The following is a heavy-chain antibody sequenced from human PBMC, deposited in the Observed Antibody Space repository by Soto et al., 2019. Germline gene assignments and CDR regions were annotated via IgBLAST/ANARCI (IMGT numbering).Heavy chain of an antibody. V-gene: IGHV6-1*01. Sequence: SQTLSLTCAISGDSVSSNSAAWNWIRQSPSRGLEWLGRTYYRSKWYNDYAVSVKSRITINPDTSKNQFSLQLNSVTPEDTAVYYCARGRYRVQERLTPHELELNAFDIWGQGTMVTVSS. CDR2: TYYRSKWYN. J-gene: IGHJ3*02. D-gene: IGHD1-7*01. CDR1: GDSVSSNSAA. CDR3: ARGRYRVQERLTPHELELNAFDI.